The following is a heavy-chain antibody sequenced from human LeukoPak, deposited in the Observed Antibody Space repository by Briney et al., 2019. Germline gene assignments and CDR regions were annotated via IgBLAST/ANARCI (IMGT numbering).Heavy chain of an antibody. CDR2: INPSGGSS. V-gene: IGHV1-46*01. CDR1: GYTFTSYY. J-gene: IGHJ4*02. D-gene: IGHD3-22*01. CDR3: ARDRYYDSSGYYFDY. Sequence: GASVKVSCKASGYTFTSYYMHWVRQAPGQGLEWMGIINPSGGSSSYAQKFQGRVTMTRDTSTSTVYMELSSLRSEDTAVYYCARDRYYDSSGYYFDYWGQGTLVTVSS.